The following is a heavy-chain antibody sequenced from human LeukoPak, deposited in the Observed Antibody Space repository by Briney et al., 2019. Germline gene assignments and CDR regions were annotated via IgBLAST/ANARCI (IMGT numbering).Heavy chain of an antibody. CDR1: GGPMYSFY. CDR2: LYPGVST. V-gene: IGHV4-4*07. CDR3: ARMKVYDSTGYSPGHYMDV. D-gene: IGHD3-22*01. J-gene: IGHJ6*03. Sequence: PSETLSPTCAVSGGPMYSFYWSWIRQTAGKGLEWLGRLYPGVSTDYNPSLKSRVTMSLDPSRNQFALKLSAVTAADTAVYYCARMKVYDSTGYSPGHYMDVWGKGTTVIVSS.